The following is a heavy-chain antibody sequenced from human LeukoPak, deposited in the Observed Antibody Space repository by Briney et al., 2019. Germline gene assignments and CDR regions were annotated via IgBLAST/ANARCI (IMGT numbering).Heavy chain of an antibody. Sequence: GGSLRLSCAASGFTFSIYWMHWVRQVPGKGLVWVSRMNSDGSSTSYADSVKGRFTISRDNVKNTLYLQMNSLRAEDTAVYFCARDPSAFSGSYDYWGQGTLVTVSS. V-gene: IGHV3-74*01. D-gene: IGHD1-26*01. CDR1: GFTFSIYW. CDR2: MNSDGSST. CDR3: ARDPSAFSGSYDY. J-gene: IGHJ4*02.